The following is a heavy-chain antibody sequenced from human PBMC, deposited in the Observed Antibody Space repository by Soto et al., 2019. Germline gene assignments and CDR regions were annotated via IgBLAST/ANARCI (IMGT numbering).Heavy chain of an antibody. CDR3: WRYAGFPDFGGIKNAFNI. CDR1: GFTFRDYA. J-gene: IGHJ3*02. Sequence: EVQVLQSGGGLGQPGGSLRLSCAAGGFTFRDYAMSWVRQAPGKGLEWVSTLSGSLNSAFYADSVKGRFTISRDRSDNIIYLQMNILIDEDTAVYYCWRYAGFPDFGGIKNAFNIWGQGTLVTVSS. V-gene: IGHV3-23*01. D-gene: IGHD3-3*01. CDR2: LSGSLNSA.